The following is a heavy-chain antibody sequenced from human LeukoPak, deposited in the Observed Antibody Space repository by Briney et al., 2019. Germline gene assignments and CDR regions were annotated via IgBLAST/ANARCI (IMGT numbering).Heavy chain of an antibody. Sequence: GALILSCAASGFTFSDYYMSWIRQAPGEGLEWVSYISSSGSTIYYADSVKGRFTISRDNAKNALYLQRNSLRAEDTAVYFCARELSGSWVYWGEGTLVTVS. D-gene: IGHD5-12*01. J-gene: IGHJ4*02. CDR2: ISSSGSTI. CDR3: ARELSGSWVY. V-gene: IGHV3-11*01. CDR1: GFTFSDYY.